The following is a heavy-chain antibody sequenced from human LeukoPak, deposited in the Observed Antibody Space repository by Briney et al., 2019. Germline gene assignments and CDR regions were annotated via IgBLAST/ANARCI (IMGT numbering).Heavy chain of an antibody. CDR2: IYSGGST. Sequence: GGSLRLSCAAPGFTVRSNHMSCVRQAPGKGLEWVSVIYSGGSTYYADSVKGRFTIPRDNSKNTLYLQMNSLRAEDTAVYYCARDLGETGYWGQGTLVTVSS. CDR3: ARDLGETGY. V-gene: IGHV3-53*01. D-gene: IGHD3-10*01. CDR1: GFTVRSNH. J-gene: IGHJ4*02.